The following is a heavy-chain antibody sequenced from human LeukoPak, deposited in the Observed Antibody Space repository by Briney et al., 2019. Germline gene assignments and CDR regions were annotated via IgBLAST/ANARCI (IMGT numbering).Heavy chain of an antibody. CDR2: ISGSGGST. CDR1: GIIVSNNY. V-gene: IGHV3-23*01. D-gene: IGHD3-10*01. J-gene: IGHJ6*02. CDR3: AKIHGAQYYYGSGSYGSYYYYGMDV. Sequence: PGGSLRLSCAASGIIVSNNYMSWVRQAPGKGLEWVSAISGSGGSTYYADSVKGRFTISRDNSKNTLYLQMNSLRAEDTAVYYCAKIHGAQYYYGSGSYGSYYYYGMDVWGQGTTVTVSS.